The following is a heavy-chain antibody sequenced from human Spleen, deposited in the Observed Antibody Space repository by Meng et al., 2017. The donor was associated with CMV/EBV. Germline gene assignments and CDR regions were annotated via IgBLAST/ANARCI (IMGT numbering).Heavy chain of an antibody. Sequence: SETLSLTCTVSGGSVTSGHYYWSWIRQPPGKGLEWIGYIYYSGSTNYSPSLKSRVTISADTSKNQFSLKVTSVTAADTAVYYCARDRGSNNWTAVGYWGQGTLVTVSS. CDR1: GGSVTSGHYY. D-gene: IGHD1-20*01. CDR2: IYYSGST. V-gene: IGHV4-61*01. CDR3: ARDRGSNNWTAVGY. J-gene: IGHJ4*02.